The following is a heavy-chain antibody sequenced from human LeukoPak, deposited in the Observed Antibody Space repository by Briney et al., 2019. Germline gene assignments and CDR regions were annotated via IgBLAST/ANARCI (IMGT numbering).Heavy chain of an antibody. CDR1: GFTFSSYA. Sequence: GRSLRLSCAASGFTFSSYAMHWVRQAPGKGLEWVAVISYDGSNKYYADSVKGRFTISRDNSKNTLYLQMNSLRAEDTAVYYCARGSGFRNYFDYWGQGTLVTVSS. J-gene: IGHJ4*02. D-gene: IGHD3-10*01. CDR2: ISYDGSNK. CDR3: ARGSGFRNYFDY. V-gene: IGHV3-30-3*01.